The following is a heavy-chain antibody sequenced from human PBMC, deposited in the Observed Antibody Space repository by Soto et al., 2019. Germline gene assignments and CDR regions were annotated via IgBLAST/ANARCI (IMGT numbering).Heavy chain of an antibody. J-gene: IGHJ5*02. CDR2: TYYRSKWYN. V-gene: IGHV6-1*01. CDR3: ARGWSIAARPGPTIEFDP. D-gene: IGHD6-6*01. Sequence: SQTLSLTCAISGDSVSSNSAAWNWIRQSPSRGLEWLGRTYYRSKWYNDYAVSVKSRITINPDTAKNQFSLQLNSVTPGDTAVYYCARGWSIAARPGPTIEFDPWGQGTLVTVSS. CDR1: GDSVSSNSAA.